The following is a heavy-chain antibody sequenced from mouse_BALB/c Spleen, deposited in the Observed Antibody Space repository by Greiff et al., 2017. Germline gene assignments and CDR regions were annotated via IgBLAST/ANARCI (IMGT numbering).Heavy chain of an antibody. J-gene: IGHJ1*01. CDR3: ARGVRRLNYWYFDV. CDR1: VYTFTSYW. V-gene: IGHV1-7*01. D-gene: IGHD1-2*01. CDR2: INPSTGYT. Sequence: QVQLQQSGAELAKPGASVKMSCKASVYTFTSYWMHWVKQRPGQGLEWIGYINPSTGYTEYNQKFKDKATLTADKSSSTAYMQLSSLTSEDSAVYYCARGVRRLNYWYFDVWGAGTTVTVSS.